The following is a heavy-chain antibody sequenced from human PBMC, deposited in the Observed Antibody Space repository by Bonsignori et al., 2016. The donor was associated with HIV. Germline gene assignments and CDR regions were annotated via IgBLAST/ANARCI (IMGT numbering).Heavy chain of an antibody. J-gene: IGHJ4*02. Sequence: RQAPGKGLEWIGEINHSGSTNYNPSLKSRVTISVDTSKNQFSLKLTSVTAADTAVYYCARGLIMITFGGVIAPAAHFDYWGQGTLVTVSS. CDR3: ARGLIMITFGGVIAPAAHFDY. D-gene: IGHD3-16*02. CDR2: INHSGST. V-gene: IGHV4-34*01.